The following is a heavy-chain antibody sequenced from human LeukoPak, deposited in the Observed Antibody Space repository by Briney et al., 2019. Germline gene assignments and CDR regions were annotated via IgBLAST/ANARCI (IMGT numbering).Heavy chain of an antibody. CDR2: TYYRSKWYN. CDR3: ARDQHLSSSWYAPRSGYYYYMDV. D-gene: IGHD6-13*01. CDR1: GDSVSSNSAA. Sequence: SQTLSLTCAISGDSVSSNSAAWNWIRQSPSRGLEWLGGTYYRSKWYNDYAVSVKSRITINPDTSKNQFSLQLNSVTPEDTAVYYCARDQHLSSSWYAPRSGYYYYMDVWGKGTTVTISS. V-gene: IGHV6-1*01. J-gene: IGHJ6*03.